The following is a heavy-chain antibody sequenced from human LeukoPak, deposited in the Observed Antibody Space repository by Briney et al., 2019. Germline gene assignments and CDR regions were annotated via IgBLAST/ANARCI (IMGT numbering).Heavy chain of an antibody. J-gene: IGHJ4*02. CDR1: GYTFTSYD. V-gene: IGHV1-8*01. CDR3: ARKGCDYGDYCIYFDY. D-gene: IGHD4-17*01. Sequence: ASVKVSCKASGYTFTSYDINWVRQATGQGLEWMGWMNPNSGNTGYAQKFQGRVTMTRNTSISTAYMELSSLRSEDTAVYYCARKGCDYGDYCIYFDYWGQGTLVTVSS. CDR2: MNPNSGNT.